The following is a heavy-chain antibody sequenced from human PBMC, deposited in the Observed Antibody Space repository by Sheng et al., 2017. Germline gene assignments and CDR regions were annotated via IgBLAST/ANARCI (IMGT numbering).Heavy chain of an antibody. CDR3: ARSRSRWINPNWFDP. CDR1: GFTFSNCS. J-gene: IGHJ5*02. V-gene: IGHV3-21*02. CDR2: ISSSSRYI. Sequence: EVQLVQSGGGLVKPGGSLRLSCAASGFTFSNCSMNWVRQAPGKGLEWVSYISSSSRYIYYADSVKGRFTISTDNAKTSLFLQMNSLRAEDTAVYYCARSRSRWINPNWFDPWGQGSLVTVSS. D-gene: IGHD6-13*01.